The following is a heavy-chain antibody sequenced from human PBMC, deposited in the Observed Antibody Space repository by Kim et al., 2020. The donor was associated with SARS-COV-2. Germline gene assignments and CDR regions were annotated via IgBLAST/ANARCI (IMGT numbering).Heavy chain of an antibody. V-gene: IGHV4-31*02. CDR3: ARAHTIFGVVIGWFDP. D-gene: IGHD3-3*01. J-gene: IGHJ5*02. Sequence: PPLKSRVTISVDTSKNQFSLKLSSVTAADTAVYYCARAHTIFGVVIGWFDPWGQGTLVTVSS.